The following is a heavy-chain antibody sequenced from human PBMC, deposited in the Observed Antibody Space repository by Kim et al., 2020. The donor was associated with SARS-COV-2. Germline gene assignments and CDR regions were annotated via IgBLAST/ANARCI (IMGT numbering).Heavy chain of an antibody. V-gene: IGHV3-21*01. J-gene: IGHJ4*02. CDR2: ISSSSNYI. Sequence: GGSLRLSCAASGFTFSSYSMNWVRQAPGKGLEWVSSISSSSNYIYYADSVKGRFTISRDNAKNSLYLQMNSLRAEDTAVYYCARRGDYGDYGAHWGQGTLVTVSS. CDR3: ARRGDYGDYGAH. D-gene: IGHD4-17*01. CDR1: GFTFSSYS.